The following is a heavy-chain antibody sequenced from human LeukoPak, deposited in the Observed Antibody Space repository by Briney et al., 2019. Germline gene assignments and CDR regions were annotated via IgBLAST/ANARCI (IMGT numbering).Heavy chain of an antibody. V-gene: IGHV3-33*08. J-gene: IGHJ6*02. CDR2: IWYDGSNK. CDR1: KFTFSTYT. Sequence: GGSLRLSCAASKFTFSTYTLHWVRQAPGKGLEWVAVIWYDGSNKYYADSVKGRFTISRDNSKNTLYLQMNSLRAEDTAVYYCARELIDDFYYGMDVWGQGTTVTVSS. D-gene: IGHD3/OR15-3a*01. CDR3: ARELIDDFYYGMDV.